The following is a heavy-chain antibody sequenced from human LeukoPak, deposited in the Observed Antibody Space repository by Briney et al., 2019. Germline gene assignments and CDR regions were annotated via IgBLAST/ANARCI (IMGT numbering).Heavy chain of an antibody. Sequence: GGSLRLSCAASGFTFGSYAMSWVRQAPGEGLEWVSAISGSGGSTDYADSVKGRFTISRDNSKNTLYLQMDSLRAGDTAVYYCAKRYCTSASCSCFDYWGQGTLVTVSS. CDR3: AKRYCTSASCSCFDY. CDR2: ISGSGGST. J-gene: IGHJ4*02. D-gene: IGHD2-2*01. CDR1: GFTFGSYA. V-gene: IGHV3-23*01.